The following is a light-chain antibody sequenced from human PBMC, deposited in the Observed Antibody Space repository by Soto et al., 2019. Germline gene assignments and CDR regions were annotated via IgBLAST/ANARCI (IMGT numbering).Light chain of an antibody. CDR2: GAS. J-gene: IGKJ1*01. CDR3: QQYNNWRT. V-gene: IGKV3-15*01. CDR1: QSVSSN. Sequence: EIVMTQSPATLSVSPGESATLSCRASQSVSSNLAWHQQKPGQTPRLLIYGASTRATGIPARFSGSGSGTEFTLTISSLQSEDFGIYYCQQYNNWRTFGQGTKVDIK.